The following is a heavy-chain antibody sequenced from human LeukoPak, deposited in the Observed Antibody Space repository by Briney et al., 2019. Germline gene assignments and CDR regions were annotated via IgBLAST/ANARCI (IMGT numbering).Heavy chain of an antibody. Sequence: SETLSCTCAVYGVSFSDYYWSWIRQPPGKGREWIGEIQYSADTNYNPSLKSRVTISVDTSKNQLSLKLSSVTAADTAVYYCARGHSRVLIDDWGQGTLVTVSS. J-gene: IGHJ4*02. CDR1: GVSFSDYY. V-gene: IGHV4-34*01. D-gene: IGHD1-26*01. CDR2: IQYSADT. CDR3: ARGHSRVLIDD.